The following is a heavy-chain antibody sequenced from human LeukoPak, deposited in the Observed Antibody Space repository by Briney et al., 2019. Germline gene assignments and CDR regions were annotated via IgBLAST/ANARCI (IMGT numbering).Heavy chain of an antibody. J-gene: IGHJ4*02. V-gene: IGHV3-15*01. Sequence: GGSLRLSCAASGFTFSNAWMSWVRQAPGKGLEWVGRIKSKSDGGTADYAAPVKGRFTISRDDSKNTLYLQMNSLKTEDTAVYYCTTSNPLYNSSPWDYWGQGTLATVSS. CDR2: IKSKSDGGTA. CDR1: GFTFSNAW. D-gene: IGHD6-13*01. CDR3: TTSNPLYNSSPWDY.